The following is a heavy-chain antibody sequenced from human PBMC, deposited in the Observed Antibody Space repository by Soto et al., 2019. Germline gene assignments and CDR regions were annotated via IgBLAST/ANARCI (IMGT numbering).Heavy chain of an antibody. CDR3: ARDRDGYYDSSGYSDY. D-gene: IGHD3-22*01. Sequence: GASVKVSCKASGYTFTSYYMHWVRQAPGQGLEWMGIINPSGGSTSYAQKFQGRVTMTRDTSTSTVYMELSSLRSEDTAVYYCARDRDGYYDSSGYSDYWGQGTLVTVSS. CDR1: GYTFTSYY. J-gene: IGHJ4*02. CDR2: INPSGGST. V-gene: IGHV1-46*01.